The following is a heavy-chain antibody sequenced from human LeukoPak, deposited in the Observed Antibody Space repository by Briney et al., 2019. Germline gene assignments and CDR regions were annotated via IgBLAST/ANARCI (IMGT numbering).Heavy chain of an antibody. CDR2: ISSSSSYI. CDR1: GFTFSSYS. Sequence: GGSLRLSCAASGFTFSSYSMNWVRQAPGKGLEWVSSISSSSSYIYYADSVKGRFTISRDNAKNSLYLQMNSLRAEDTAVYYCARVRAATGPIDYWGQGTLVTASS. CDR3: ARVRAATGPIDY. J-gene: IGHJ4*02. D-gene: IGHD2-15*01. V-gene: IGHV3-21*01.